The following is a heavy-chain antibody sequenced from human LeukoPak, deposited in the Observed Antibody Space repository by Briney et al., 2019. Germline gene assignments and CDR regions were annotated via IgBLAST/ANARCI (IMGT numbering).Heavy chain of an antibody. V-gene: IGHV4-39*01. D-gene: IGHD1-26*01. CDR1: GGSISSSSYY. Sequence: ETLSLTCTVSGGSISSSSYYWGWIRQPPGKGLEWIGSIYYSGSTYYNPSLKSRVTISVDTSKNQFSLKLSSVTAADTVVYYCARLPDSGSLDYWGQGTLVTVSS. CDR2: IYYSGST. J-gene: IGHJ4*02. CDR3: ARLPDSGSLDY.